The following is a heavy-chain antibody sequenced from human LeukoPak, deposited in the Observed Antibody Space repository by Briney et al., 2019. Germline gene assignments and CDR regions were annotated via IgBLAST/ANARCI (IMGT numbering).Heavy chain of an antibody. D-gene: IGHD1-26*01. CDR1: EFTFSSYA. CDR2: LIGGGGST. V-gene: IGHV3-23*01. Sequence: GGSLRLSCAASEFTFSSYAMSWVRQAPGRGWGGAQPLIGGGGSTYYAESVKGRFTISRDNSKDTLYLQMNSLRAEDAAVYYCAKDSKIVGATFRSYHYMDVWGKGTAVTVSS. J-gene: IGHJ6*03. CDR3: AKDSKIVGATFRSYHYMDV.